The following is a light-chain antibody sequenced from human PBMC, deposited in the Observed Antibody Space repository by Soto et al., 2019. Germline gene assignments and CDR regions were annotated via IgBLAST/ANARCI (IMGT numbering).Light chain of an antibody. Sequence: EIVMTQSPATLSVSPGERATLSCRASQSVRSNLAWYQQKPGQAPRLLIYGASTRATGIPARFSGSGSGTEFTLTISSLQSEDFATYYCQQTSAFPRTFGQGTKVDVK. CDR1: QSVRSN. CDR2: GAS. V-gene: IGKV3-15*01. CDR3: QQTSAFPRT. J-gene: IGKJ2*01.